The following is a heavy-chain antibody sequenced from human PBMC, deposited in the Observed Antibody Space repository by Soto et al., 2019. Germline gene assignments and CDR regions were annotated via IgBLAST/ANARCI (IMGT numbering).Heavy chain of an antibody. Sequence: QVHLVQSGAEVVKHGASVKVSCNTSGYTFTAYFMHWVRRDPGQGLEWMGWSIPNQGGTDYAQKLQGRDTMTRDTATTTFEMELSSRRSDDTAVYFCARARFSGRLASFEPWGQGTQVTVSS. CDR3: ARARFSGRLASFEP. CDR2: SIPNQGGT. V-gene: IGHV1-2*02. J-gene: IGHJ3*01. D-gene: IGHD1-26*01. CDR1: GYTFTAYF.